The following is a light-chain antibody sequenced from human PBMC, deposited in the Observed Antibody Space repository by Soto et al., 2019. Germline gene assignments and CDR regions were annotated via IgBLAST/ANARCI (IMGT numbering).Light chain of an antibody. CDR3: QQYTNWPPLP. CDR2: DAS. Sequence: EIVMTQSPATLSVSPGEGATLSCRASQSVHSDLAWYQQKPGQAPRLLIYDASTRATGIPARFSGSGSGTEFPLTISSLQSEDVAVYYCQQYTNWPPLPFGGGTKVEI. V-gene: IGKV3-15*01. J-gene: IGKJ4*01. CDR1: QSVHSD.